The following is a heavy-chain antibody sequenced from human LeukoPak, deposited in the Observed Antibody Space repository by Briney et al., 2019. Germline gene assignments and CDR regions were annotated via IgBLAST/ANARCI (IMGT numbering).Heavy chain of an antibody. J-gene: IGHJ5*02. CDR1: GYTLTELS. Sequence: ASVKVSCKVSGYTLTELSMHWVRQAPGKGLEWMGGFDPEDGETIYAQKFQGRVTMTEDTSTDTAYMELSSLRSEDTAVYYCARHSSSWPLPENWFDPWGQGTLVTVSS. CDR2: FDPEDGET. D-gene: IGHD6-13*01. CDR3: ARHSSSWPLPENWFDP. V-gene: IGHV1-24*01.